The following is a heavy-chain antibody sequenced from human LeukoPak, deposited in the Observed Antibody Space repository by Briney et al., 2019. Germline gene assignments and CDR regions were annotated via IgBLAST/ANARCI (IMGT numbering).Heavy chain of an antibody. V-gene: IGHV1-69*05. D-gene: IGHD6-6*01. CDR3: AREEWGSSIAAQLYYFDY. J-gene: IGHJ4*02. Sequence: SVKVSCKASLGTFSNYAMSWVRQAPGQGLEWMGGIIPTFGTANYAQKFQGRVTITTDESTSTAYMELSSLRSEDTAVDYCAREEWGSSIAAQLYYFDYWGQGTLVTVSS. CDR2: IIPTFGTA. CDR1: LGTFSNYA.